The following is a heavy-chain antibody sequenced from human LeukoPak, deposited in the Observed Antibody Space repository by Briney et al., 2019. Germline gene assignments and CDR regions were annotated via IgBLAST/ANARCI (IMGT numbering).Heavy chain of an antibody. V-gene: IGHV3-20*04. CDR1: GFTFDDYG. Sequence: GGSLRLSCAASGFTFDDYGMSWVRQAPGKGLEWVSGINWNGGSTAYADSVKGRFTISRDNSKNSLYLQMNSLRTEDTALYYCAKDMGATGDKHGFDYWGQGTLVTVSS. CDR2: INWNGGST. D-gene: IGHD1-26*01. J-gene: IGHJ4*02. CDR3: AKDMGATGDKHGFDY.